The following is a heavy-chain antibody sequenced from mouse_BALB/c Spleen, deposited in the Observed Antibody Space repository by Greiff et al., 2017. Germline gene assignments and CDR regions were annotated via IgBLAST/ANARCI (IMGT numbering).Heavy chain of an antibody. Sequence: EVMLVESGGGLVQPGGSLKLSCAASGFTFSSYTMSWVRQTPEKRLEWVAYISNGGGSTYYPDTVKGRFTISRDNAKNTLYLQMSSLKSEDTAMYYCASSYYGSSYRAWFAYWGQGTLVTVSA. V-gene: IGHV5-12-2*01. J-gene: IGHJ3*01. CDR1: GFTFSSYT. D-gene: IGHD1-1*01. CDR2: ISNGGGST. CDR3: ASSYYGSSYRAWFAY.